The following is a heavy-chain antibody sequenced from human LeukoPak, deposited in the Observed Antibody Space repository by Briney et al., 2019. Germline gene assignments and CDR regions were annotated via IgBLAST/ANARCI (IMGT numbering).Heavy chain of an antibody. Sequence: GGSLRLSCAASGFTFSSYAMSWVRQAPGKGLEWVSAISGSGGSTYYADSVKGRFPISRDNSKNTLYLQMNSLRAEDTAVYYCAKHPYGSGSPGPNYYFDYWGQGALVTVSS. D-gene: IGHD3-10*01. CDR2: ISGSGGST. CDR1: GFTFSSYA. V-gene: IGHV3-23*01. CDR3: AKHPYGSGSPGPNYYFDY. J-gene: IGHJ4*02.